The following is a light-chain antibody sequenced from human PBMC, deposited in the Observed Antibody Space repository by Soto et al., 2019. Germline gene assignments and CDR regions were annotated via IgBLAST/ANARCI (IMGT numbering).Light chain of an antibody. V-gene: IGKV1-5*01. CDR1: QSISSW. CDR3: QQYNTYSWT. CDR2: DAS. J-gene: IGKJ1*01. Sequence: DIQMTQTPSTLSASVGDRVTITCRASQSISSWLAWYQQKPGKAPNLLISDASTLESGVPSRFSGSVSGTEFTLTISSLQPDDFAAYYCQQYNTYSWTFGPGTKVEIK.